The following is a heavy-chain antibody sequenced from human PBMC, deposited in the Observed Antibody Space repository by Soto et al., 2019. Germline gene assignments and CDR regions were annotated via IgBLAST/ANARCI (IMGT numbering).Heavy chain of an antibody. V-gene: IGHV3-30*18. D-gene: IGHD3-3*01. CDR3: AKGGREWLVTSDYNY. CDR2: VSHDGRNT. CDR1: GFTFSDYA. Sequence: VQLVESGGGVVQPSRSLRLSCAASGFTFSDYAMHWVRQAPGKGLEWVAVVSHDGRNTHYADCVKGRFTISRDSSKNTVALESTSLRAEDTSVYYCAKGGREWLVTSDYNYWGQGALVNVSS. J-gene: IGHJ4*02.